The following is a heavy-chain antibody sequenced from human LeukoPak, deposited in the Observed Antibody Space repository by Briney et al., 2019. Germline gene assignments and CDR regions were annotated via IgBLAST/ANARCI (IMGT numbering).Heavy chain of an antibody. D-gene: IGHD2-2*01. CDR3: ARDTPYCSSTSCYGGYDY. CDR2: IYTSGSA. Sequence: SETLSLTCTVSGGPISTYYWSWFRPPAGKGLARICRIYTSGSANYNPSLKSRVTMSVDTSKNQFSLKLSSVTAADTAVYYCARDTPYCSSTSCYGGYDYWGQGTLVPVSS. CDR1: GGPISTYY. J-gene: IGHJ4*02. V-gene: IGHV4-4*07.